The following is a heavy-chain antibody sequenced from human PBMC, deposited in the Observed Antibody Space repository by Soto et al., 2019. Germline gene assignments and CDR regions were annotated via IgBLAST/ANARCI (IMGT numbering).Heavy chain of an antibody. D-gene: IGHD5-12*01. CDR3: TKEKSVMYSGYDAFDI. V-gene: IGHV3-48*03. Sequence: HPGGSLRLSCAASGFAFHNYEMNWVRQAPGKGLEWVANINSGASRKLYTDSVKGRFAISRDDVKNVLYLEMNSLRAEDTAVYYCTKEKSVMYSGYDAFDIWGQGTMVTVSS. J-gene: IGHJ3*02. CDR2: INSGASRK. CDR1: GFAFHNYE.